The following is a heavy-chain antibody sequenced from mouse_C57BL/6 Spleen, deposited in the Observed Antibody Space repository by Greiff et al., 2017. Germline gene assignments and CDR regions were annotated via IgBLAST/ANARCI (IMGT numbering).Heavy chain of an antibody. CDR3: ATGSMDAMDY. Sequence: DVMLVESGGGLVKPGGSLKLSCAASGFTFSDYGMHWVRQAPEKGLEWVAYISSGSSTIYYADTVKGRFTISRDNAKNTLFLQMSSLRSEDTAMYYCATGSMDAMDYWGQGTSVTVSS. V-gene: IGHV5-17*01. J-gene: IGHJ4*01. CDR1: GFTFSDYG. D-gene: IGHD1-1*01. CDR2: ISSGSSTI.